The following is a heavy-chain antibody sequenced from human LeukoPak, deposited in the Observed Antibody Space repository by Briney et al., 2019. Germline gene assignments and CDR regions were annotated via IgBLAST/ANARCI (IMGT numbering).Heavy chain of an antibody. D-gene: IGHD2-2*01. CDR2: IYYSGST. Sequence: SETLSLTCTVPGGSISSYYWSWIRQPPGKGLEWIGYIYYSGSTNYNPSLKSRVTISVDTSKNQFSLKLSSVTAADTAVYYCARATRREIVPAANGGYYFDYWGQGTLVTVSS. CDR3: ARATRREIVPAANGGYYFDY. CDR1: GGSISSYY. V-gene: IGHV4-59*01. J-gene: IGHJ4*02.